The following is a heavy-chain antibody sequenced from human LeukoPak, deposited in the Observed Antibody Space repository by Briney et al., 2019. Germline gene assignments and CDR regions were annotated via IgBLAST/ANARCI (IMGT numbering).Heavy chain of an antibody. D-gene: IGHD3-22*01. CDR2: IYYSGST. J-gene: IGHJ4*02. Sequence: PSETLSLTCTVSGGSISSSSYYWGWIRQPPGKGLEWIGIIYYSGSTYYNPSLKSRVTISVDTSKNQFSLKLSSVTAADTAVYYCASLFYYDSSGRDGEKHYWGQGTLVTVSS. CDR1: GGSISSSSYY. CDR3: ASLFYYDSSGRDGEKHY. V-gene: IGHV4-39*07.